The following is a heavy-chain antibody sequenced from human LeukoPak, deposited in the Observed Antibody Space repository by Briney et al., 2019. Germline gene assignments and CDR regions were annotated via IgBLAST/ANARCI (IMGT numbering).Heavy chain of an antibody. CDR3: ARGGGDIVVVPAAMFDGFDP. D-gene: IGHD2-2*01. CDR2: ISSSSSYI. Sequence: GRSLRLSCAASGFTFSSYSMNWVRQAPGKALEWVSSISSSSSYIYYADSVKGRFTISRDNAKNSLYLQMNSLRAEDTAVYYCARGGGDIVVVPAAMFDGFDPWGQGTLVTVSS. V-gene: IGHV3-21*01. J-gene: IGHJ5*02. CDR1: GFTFSSYS.